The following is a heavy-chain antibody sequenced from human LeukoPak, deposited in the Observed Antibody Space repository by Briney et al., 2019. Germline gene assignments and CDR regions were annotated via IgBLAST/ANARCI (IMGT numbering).Heavy chain of an antibody. CDR2: IVGRGDQY. CDR3: AKDRVVFLAAAGQFDY. CDR1: GFTFNNYA. Sequence: GGSLRLSCAASGFTFNNYAMSWFRQAPGKGLEWLSSIVGRGDQYFYADSVKGRFIISRDNSRNTLSLQMNSLTAADTAVYYCAKDRVVFLAAAGQFDYWGQGTLVTVSS. D-gene: IGHD6-13*01. V-gene: IGHV3-23*01. J-gene: IGHJ4*02.